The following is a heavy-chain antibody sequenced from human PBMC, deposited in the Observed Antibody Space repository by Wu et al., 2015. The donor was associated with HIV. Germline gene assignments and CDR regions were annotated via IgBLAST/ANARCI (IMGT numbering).Heavy chain of an antibody. CDR2: INPNSGGT. J-gene: IGHJ6*02. Sequence: QVQLVQSGAEVKKPGASVKVSCKAFGYTFSAYYIHWVRQAPGQGLEWMGWINPNSGGTKYAQNFQGRVTMTRDTSISIAYMELSSLKSDDTAMYYCARSPGYCSTTSCSLLDVWGQGTTVTVSS. CDR3: ARSPGYCSTTSCSLLDV. V-gene: IGHV1-2*02. D-gene: IGHD2-2*01. CDR1: GYTFSAYY.